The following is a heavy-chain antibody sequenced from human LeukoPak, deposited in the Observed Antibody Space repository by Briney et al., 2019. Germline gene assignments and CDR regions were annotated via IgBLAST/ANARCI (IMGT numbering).Heavy chain of an antibody. Sequence: GGSLRLSRAASGFTFDDYAMHWVRQAPGKGLEWVSRIASDGSSTTYADSVKGRFSISRDNAKNTLYLQMNSRRVEDTAVYYCARGRPHGNDYWGQGTLVTVSS. J-gene: IGHJ4*02. CDR1: GFTFDDYA. V-gene: IGHV3-74*01. CDR3: ARGRPHGNDY. CDR2: IASDGSST. D-gene: IGHD4-23*01.